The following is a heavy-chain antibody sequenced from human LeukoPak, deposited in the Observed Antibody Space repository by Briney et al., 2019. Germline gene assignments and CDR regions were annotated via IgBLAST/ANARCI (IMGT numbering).Heavy chain of an antibody. J-gene: IGHJ4*02. CDR1: GFTVSRYG. D-gene: IGHD2-15*01. CDR2: IWYDVRNK. Sequence: AGSLRLSCAASGFTVSRYGVRWVSQAPGKGRGWVAVIWYDVRNKYYADSGKGRCTTSRNNSKNTLYLQITSHWSAQTGVYYCATLSVVVVAAQFYDYWGQGALVTVSS. V-gene: IGHV3-33*01. CDR3: ATLSVVVVAAQFYDY.